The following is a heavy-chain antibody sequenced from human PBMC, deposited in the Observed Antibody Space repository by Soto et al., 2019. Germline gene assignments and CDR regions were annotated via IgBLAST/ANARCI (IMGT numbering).Heavy chain of an antibody. Sequence: GASVKVSCKASGYTFTSYGISWVRQAPGQGLEWMGWISAYNGNTNYAQKLQGRVTMTTDTSTSTAYMELRSLRSDDTAVYYCAREGYYDSSCYYPSSPWGQGTLVTVSS. V-gene: IGHV1-18*01. CDR2: ISAYNGNT. D-gene: IGHD3-22*01. CDR3: AREGYYDSSCYYPSSP. J-gene: IGHJ5*02. CDR1: GYTFTSYG.